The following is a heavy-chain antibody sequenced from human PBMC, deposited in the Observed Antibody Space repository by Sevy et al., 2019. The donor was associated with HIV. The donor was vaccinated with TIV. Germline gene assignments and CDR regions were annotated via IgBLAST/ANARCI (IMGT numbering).Heavy chain of an antibody. J-gene: IGHJ4*02. CDR3: ARSQNVESAPFDD. CDR1: GNSLSSDDYY. D-gene: IGHD5-18*01. Sequence: SETLSLTCSVSGNSLSSDDYYWSWVRQPPGKGLEWIAYFFHSDSPKYRPSLKSRLTISIDTSKNPFSLKVTSVTAADSAVYYCARSQNVESAPFDDWGQGTPVTVSS. V-gene: IGHV4-30-4*08. CDR2: FFHSDSP.